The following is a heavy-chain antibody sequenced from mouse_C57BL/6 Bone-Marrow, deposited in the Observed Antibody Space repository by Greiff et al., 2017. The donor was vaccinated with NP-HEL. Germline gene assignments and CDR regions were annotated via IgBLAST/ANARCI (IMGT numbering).Heavy chain of an antibody. CDR1: GYTFTSYG. CDR2: IYIGNGYT. Sequence: LVRPGSSVKMSCKTSGYTFTSYGINWVKQRPGQGLEWIGYIYIGNGYTEYNEKFKGKATLTSDTSSSTAYMQLSSLTSEDSAIYFCATLYYYGSSHYFDYWGQGTTLTVSS. V-gene: IGHV1-58*01. D-gene: IGHD1-1*01. J-gene: IGHJ2*01. CDR3: ATLYYYGSSHYFDY.